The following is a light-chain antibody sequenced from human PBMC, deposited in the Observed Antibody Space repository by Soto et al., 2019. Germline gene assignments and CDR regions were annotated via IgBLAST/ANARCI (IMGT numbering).Light chain of an antibody. V-gene: IGKV3-20*01. J-gene: IGKJ1*01. CDR2: GAS. CDR3: QQYGTT. CDR1: QSVSSGY. Sequence: IVLTQFPGNLSLSPGERATLSCRASQSVSSGYLAWYQQKPGQAPRLLIYGASSRATGIPDRCSGSGSVTHFTLTISSLEFEDSAVYYYQQYGTTFGQGTKVDIK.